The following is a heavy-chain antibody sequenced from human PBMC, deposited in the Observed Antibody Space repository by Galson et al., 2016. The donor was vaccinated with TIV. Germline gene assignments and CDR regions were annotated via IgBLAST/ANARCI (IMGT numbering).Heavy chain of an antibody. Sequence: SVKASCKASGDTFSSYAISWVRQAPGQGLEWMGRIIPALGVVNNEQKFQGRVTITADKSTSTAYMELTSLRSDDTAVYYWARPPSCGGDCYKYVLWGQGTLVTVSS. D-gene: IGHD2-21*01. CDR2: IIPALGVV. J-gene: IGHJ4*02. CDR1: GDTFSSYA. CDR3: ARPPSCGGDCYKYVL. V-gene: IGHV1-69*04.